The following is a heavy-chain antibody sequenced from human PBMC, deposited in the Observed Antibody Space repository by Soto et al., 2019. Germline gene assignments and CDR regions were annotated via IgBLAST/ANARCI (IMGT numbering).Heavy chain of an antibody. CDR3: ARPSDVGLASSFDY. CDR2: IYPGNSNT. CDR1: GYRFTNYW. V-gene: IGHV5-51*01. J-gene: IGHJ4*02. Sequence: GESLKISCKGSGYRFTNYWIGWVRQMPGTGLEWMGIIYPGNSNTRYSPSFQGQVTMSADKSISTAYLQWSSLRASDTAIYYCARPSDVGLASSFDYWGQGSQVTVS.